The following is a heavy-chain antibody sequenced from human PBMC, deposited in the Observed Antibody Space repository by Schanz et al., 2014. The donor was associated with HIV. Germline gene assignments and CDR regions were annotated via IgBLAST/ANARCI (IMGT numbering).Heavy chain of an antibody. V-gene: IGHV3-7*01. CDR2: IRHDAEQT. CDR1: GFSFSSFS. Sequence: VQLVESGGGLVEPGGSLRLSCEASGFSFSSFSMNWVRQAPGRGLELVANIRHDAEQTNYVDSVKGRFTISRDNAKSSLYLQMSSLRAEDTAVYFCAREGCIGGSCYCDFWGQGSLVIVSS. CDR3: AREGCIGGSCYCDF. D-gene: IGHD2-15*01. J-gene: IGHJ4*02.